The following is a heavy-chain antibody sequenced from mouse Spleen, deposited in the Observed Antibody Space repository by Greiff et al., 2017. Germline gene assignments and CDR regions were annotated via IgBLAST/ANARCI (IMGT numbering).Heavy chain of an antibody. Sequence: VQLQQPGAELVRPGSSVKLSCKASGYTFTSYWMDWVKQRPGQGLEWIGNIYPSDSETHYNQKFKDKATLTVDKSSSTAYMQLSSLTSEDSAVYYCAREGYGPWFAYWGQGTLVTVSA. J-gene: IGHJ3*01. CDR2: IYPSDSET. V-gene: IGHV1-61*01. CDR1: GYTFTSYW. D-gene: IGHD1-2*01. CDR3: AREGYGPWFAY.